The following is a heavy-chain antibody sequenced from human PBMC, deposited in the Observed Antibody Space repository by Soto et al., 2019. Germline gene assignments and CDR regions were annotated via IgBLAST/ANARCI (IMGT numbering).Heavy chain of an antibody. J-gene: IGHJ4*02. CDR2: IRADNGNT. D-gene: IGHD6-13*01. Sequence: ASVKVSCKASGYTFTTSSITWVRQAPGQGLEWMGWIRADNGNTNYAQKLQDRVTMTTDTSTSTAYMELRSLRSDDTAVYYCARDRNSSPDWGQGTLVTVSS. CDR1: GYTFTTSS. CDR3: ARDRNSSPD. V-gene: IGHV1-18*01.